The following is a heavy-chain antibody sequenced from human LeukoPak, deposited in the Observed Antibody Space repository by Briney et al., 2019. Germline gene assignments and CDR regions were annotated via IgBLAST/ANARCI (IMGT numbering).Heavy chain of an antibody. D-gene: IGHD6-13*01. Sequence: PGGSLRLSCAASGFTFSSYAMSWVRQAPGKGLEWVSAISGSGGSTYYADSVKGRFTISRDNAKNSLYLQMNSLRAEDTAVYYCASGDSGYSSSWYDYWGQGTLVTVSS. J-gene: IGHJ4*02. CDR3: ASGDSGYSSSWYDY. CDR1: GFTFSSYA. V-gene: IGHV3-23*01. CDR2: ISGSGGST.